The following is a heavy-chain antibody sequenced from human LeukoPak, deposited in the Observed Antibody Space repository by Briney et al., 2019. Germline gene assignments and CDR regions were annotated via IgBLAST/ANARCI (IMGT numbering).Heavy chain of an antibody. V-gene: IGHV3-74*01. CDR3: ARSNQADDY. Sequence: PGGSLRLSCAASGFTFSNYWMHWVRQVPGKGLVWVSRINPGGSGTTYADSVKGRFTISRDNAKSTLYLQMNSLRAEDTAVYYCARSNQADDYWGQGTLVTVSS. CDR2: INPGGSGT. J-gene: IGHJ4*02. D-gene: IGHD4-11*01. CDR1: GFTFSNYW.